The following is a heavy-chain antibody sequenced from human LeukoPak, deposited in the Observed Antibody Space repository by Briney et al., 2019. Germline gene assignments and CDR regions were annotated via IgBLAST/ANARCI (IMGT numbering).Heavy chain of an antibody. Sequence: GESLKISCKTSGYTFTGYWIGWVRQMPGKGLEWMGIIYPGDSATRYSPSFQGQVTISADKSINTAYLQWTNLKASDTAMYYCWRLTGYCRRTSCGFGVHWFDPWGQGTLVTVSS. D-gene: IGHD2-2*01. V-gene: IGHV5-51*01. CDR3: WRLTGYCRRTSCGFGVHWFDP. CDR1: GYTFTGYW. J-gene: IGHJ5*02. CDR2: IYPGDSAT.